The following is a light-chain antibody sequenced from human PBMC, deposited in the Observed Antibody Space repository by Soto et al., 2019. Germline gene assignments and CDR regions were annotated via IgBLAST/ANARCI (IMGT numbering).Light chain of an antibody. CDR2: YAS. Sequence: EIMMTQSPAILSVSPGERATLSCRASQSVSNNLAWYQQKPGQVPRLLIYYASTRATGVPTRFSGSGSGTDFPLTISSLQSEDFAVYYCQQYDIWPPLTFGQGTRLEIK. CDR1: QSVSNN. CDR3: QQYDIWPPLT. J-gene: IGKJ5*01. V-gene: IGKV3-15*01.